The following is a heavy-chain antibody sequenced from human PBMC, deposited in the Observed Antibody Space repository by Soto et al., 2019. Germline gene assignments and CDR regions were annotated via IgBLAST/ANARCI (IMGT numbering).Heavy chain of an antibody. CDR2: INHSGST. D-gene: IGHD2-15*01. CDR3: ARGGPAVGFDP. Sequence: QVQLQQWGAGLLKPSETLSLTCAVYGGSFSGYYWSWIRQPPGKGLEWFGEINHSGSTNYNPSLKSXXTXSXXTSKNQFSLKLSSVTAAATAVYYCARGGPAVGFDPWGQGTLVTVSS. V-gene: IGHV4-34*01. J-gene: IGHJ5*02. CDR1: GGSFSGYY.